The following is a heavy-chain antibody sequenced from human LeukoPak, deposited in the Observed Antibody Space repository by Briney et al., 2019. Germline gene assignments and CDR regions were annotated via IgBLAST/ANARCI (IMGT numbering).Heavy chain of an antibody. CDR3: ARVGYSSGWYEGY. Sequence: PGGSLRLSRAASGFTFSSYSMNWVRQAPGKGLEWVSPISSSSSYIYYADSVKGRFTISRDNANNSLYLQMNSLRAEDTAVYYCARVGYSSGWYEGYWGQGTLVTVS. CDR1: GFTFSSYS. D-gene: IGHD6-19*01. CDR2: ISSSSSYI. V-gene: IGHV3-21*01. J-gene: IGHJ4*02.